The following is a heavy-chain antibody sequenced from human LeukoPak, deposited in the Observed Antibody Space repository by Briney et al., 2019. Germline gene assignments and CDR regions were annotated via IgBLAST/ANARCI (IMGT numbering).Heavy chain of an antibody. CDR2: ISGSDGST. CDR3: AKDLGDGYNYAQPDPFDY. J-gene: IGHJ4*02. V-gene: IGHV3-23*01. CDR1: GFTFSDYY. D-gene: IGHD5-24*01. Sequence: GGSLRLSCAASGFTFSDYYMSWIRQAPGKGLEWVSAISGSDGSTYYADSVKGRFTISRDNSKNTLYLQVNSLRAEDTAVYYCAKDLGDGYNYAQPDPFDYWGQGTLVTVSS.